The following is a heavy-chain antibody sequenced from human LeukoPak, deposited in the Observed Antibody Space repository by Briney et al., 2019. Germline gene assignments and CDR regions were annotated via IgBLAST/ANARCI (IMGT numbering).Heavy chain of an antibody. Sequence: PGGSLRLSCAASGFTFSSYAMSWVRQAPGKGLEWVSVIYSGGSTYYADSVKGRFTISRDNSKNTLYLQMNSLRAEDTAVYYCARNWGDNWFDPWGQGTLVTVSS. V-gene: IGHV3-66*01. CDR2: IYSGGST. J-gene: IGHJ5*02. D-gene: IGHD3-16*01. CDR1: GFTFSSYA. CDR3: ARNWGDNWFDP.